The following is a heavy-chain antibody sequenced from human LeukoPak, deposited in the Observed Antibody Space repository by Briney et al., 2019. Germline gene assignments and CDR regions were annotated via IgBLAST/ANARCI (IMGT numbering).Heavy chain of an antibody. J-gene: IGHJ6*03. Sequence: ASVKVSCKASGYTFTRYGISWVGQAAGQGLEWMGWISAYNGNTNYAQKLQGRVTMTTDTSTSTAYMELRSLRSDDTAVYYCARVNPGIAVAGTYYYYYYMDVWGKGTTVTVSS. V-gene: IGHV1-18*01. CDR3: ARVNPGIAVAGTYYYYYYMDV. CDR1: GYTFTRYG. D-gene: IGHD6-19*01. CDR2: ISAYNGNT.